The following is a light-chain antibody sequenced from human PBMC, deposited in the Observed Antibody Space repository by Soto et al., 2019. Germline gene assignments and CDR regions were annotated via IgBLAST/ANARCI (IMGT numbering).Light chain of an antibody. Sequence: EIVVTQSPGTLSLSPGERDTLSCRASQSVSCNDLSWYQQIPGQAPRLLIYGASSRATVIPDRFSGSGSGTDFTLTISRLEPEDFALYYCQEYGSSRTFGQGTKVDIK. CDR1: QSVSCND. CDR3: QEYGSSRT. J-gene: IGKJ1*01. CDR2: GAS. V-gene: IGKV3-20*01.